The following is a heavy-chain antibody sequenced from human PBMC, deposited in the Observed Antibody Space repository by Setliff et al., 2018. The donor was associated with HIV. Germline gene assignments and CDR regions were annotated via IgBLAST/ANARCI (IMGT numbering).Heavy chain of an antibody. Sequence: ASVKVSCKASGYIFTSYGISWVRRAPGQGLEWMGWISGNNGKTNYAQNFQGRVTVTTYTSTSTVYMELRSLRSDDTAVYYCAREWRTAMVKYYFDYWGQGTLVTVSS. CDR1: GYIFTSYG. D-gene: IGHD5-18*01. V-gene: IGHV1-18*01. J-gene: IGHJ4*02. CDR3: AREWRTAMVKYYFDY. CDR2: ISGNNGKT.